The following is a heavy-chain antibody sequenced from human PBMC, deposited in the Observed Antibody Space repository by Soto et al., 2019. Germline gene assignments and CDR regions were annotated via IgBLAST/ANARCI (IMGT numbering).Heavy chain of an antibody. V-gene: IGHV4-30-4*01. CDR1: GGSVDSGNHY. J-gene: IGHJ4*02. D-gene: IGHD4-17*01. Sequence: QVLVQESGPGLVKPSQTLTLSCTVSGGSVDSGNHYWNWIRQPPGKGLEWIGYIYYGESTYYNPSLKSRATISVDTSQSRFSLRLTSVTAADTAVYYCVRDMGSAMTTRIFDHWGQGTLVTVSS. CDR3: VRDMGSAMTTRIFDH. CDR2: IYYGEST.